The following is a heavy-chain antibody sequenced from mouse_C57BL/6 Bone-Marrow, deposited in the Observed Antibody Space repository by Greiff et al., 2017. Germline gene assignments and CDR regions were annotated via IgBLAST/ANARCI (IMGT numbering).Heavy chain of an antibody. D-gene: IGHD1-1*01. CDR1: GYTFTSYW. V-gene: IGHV1-64*01. CDR2: IHPNSGST. Sequence: QVQLQQSGAELVKPGASVKLSCKASGYTFTSYWMHWVKQRPGQGLEWIGMIHPNSGSTNYNEKFKSKATLTVDKSSSTAYMQLSSLTSEDSAVYYCARSLLTAMDYWGQGTSVTVSS. CDR3: ARSLLTAMDY. J-gene: IGHJ4*01.